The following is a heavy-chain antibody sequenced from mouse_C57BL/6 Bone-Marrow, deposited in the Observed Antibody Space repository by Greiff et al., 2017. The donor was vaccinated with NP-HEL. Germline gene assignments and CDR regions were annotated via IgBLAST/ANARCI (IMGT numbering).Heavy chain of an antibody. V-gene: IGHV14-4*01. CDR3: TTFYGYEDY. Sequence: EVQLQQSGAELVRPGASVKLSCTASGFNIKDDYMHWVKKRPEQGLEWIGWIDPENGDTEYASKFQGKATITADTSSNTAYLQLSSLTSEDTAVYYCTTFYGYEDYWGQGTTLTVSS. CDR1: GFNIKDDY. D-gene: IGHD2-2*01. J-gene: IGHJ2*01. CDR2: IDPENGDT.